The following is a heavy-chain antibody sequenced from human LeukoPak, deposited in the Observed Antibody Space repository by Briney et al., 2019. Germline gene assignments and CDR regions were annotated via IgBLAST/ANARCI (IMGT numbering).Heavy chain of an antibody. CDR1: SGSFSGYY. J-gene: IGHJ4*02. CDR2: INHSGST. V-gene: IGHV4-34*01. CDR3: ARVRHVTVTIDY. Sequence: SETLSLTCAVYSGSFSGYYWSWIRQPPGKGLEWIGEINHSGSTNYNPSLKSRVTISVDTSKNQFSLKLSSVTAADTAVYYCARVRHVTVTIDYWGQGTLVTVSS. D-gene: IGHD4-11*01.